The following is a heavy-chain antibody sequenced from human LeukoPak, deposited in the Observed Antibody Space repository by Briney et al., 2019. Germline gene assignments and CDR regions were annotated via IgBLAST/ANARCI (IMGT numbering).Heavy chain of an antibody. CDR2: INPNSGGT. CDR3: ARDGVLRYFDWLLEGDYYFDY. V-gene: IGHV1-2*02. D-gene: IGHD3-9*01. CDR1: GYTFTGYY. J-gene: IGHJ4*02. Sequence: ASVKVSCKASGYTFTGYYIHWVRQAPGQGLEWMGWINPNSGGTNYAQKFQGRVTMTRDTSISTAYMELSRLRSDDTAVYYCARDGVLRYFDWLLEGDYYFDYWGQGTLVTVSS.